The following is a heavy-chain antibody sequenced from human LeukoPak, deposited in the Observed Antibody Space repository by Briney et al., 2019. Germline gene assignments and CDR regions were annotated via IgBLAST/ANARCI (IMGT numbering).Heavy chain of an antibody. CDR1: GFAFTDHY. J-gene: IGHJ4*02. V-gene: IGHV1-2*02. D-gene: IGHD2/OR15-2a*01. CDR3: VREGEGPLSKDFDY. Sequence: ASMKVSCKSSGFAFTDHYIHWVRQGPGQGLEWMGYIGPHSTFTSSPQEFQGRVTMTRDASMSTAYMELTRLTSDDTAVYYCVREGEGPLSKDFDYWGQGTLVTVSS. CDR2: IGPHSTFT.